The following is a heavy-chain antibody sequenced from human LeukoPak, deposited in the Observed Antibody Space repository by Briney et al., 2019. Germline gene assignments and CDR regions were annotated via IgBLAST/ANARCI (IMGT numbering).Heavy chain of an antibody. V-gene: IGHV1-2*02. CDR3: ARVRLAYCMDG. J-gene: IGHJ4*02. Sequence: EASVKISCKASGYTFTGYYMHWVRQAPGQGLEWMGWINPNSGGTNYAQKLQGRVTMTTDTSTSTAYMELRSLRSDDTAVYYCARVRLAYCMDGWGQGTLVTVSS. CDR2: INPNSGGT. D-gene: IGHD2-21*01. CDR1: GYTFTGYY.